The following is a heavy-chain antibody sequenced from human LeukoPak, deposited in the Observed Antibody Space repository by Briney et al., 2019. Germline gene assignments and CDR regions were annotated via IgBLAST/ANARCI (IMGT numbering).Heavy chain of an antibody. CDR3: ARRPIRGIFGVVIENWFDP. Sequence: SETLSLTCAVYGGSFSGYYWSWIRQPPGKGLEWIGEINHSGSTNYNPSLKSRVTISVDTSKNQFSLKLSSVTAADTAVYYCARRPIRGIFGVVIENWFDPWGQGTLVTVSS. V-gene: IGHV4-34*01. CDR2: INHSGST. D-gene: IGHD3-3*01. J-gene: IGHJ5*02. CDR1: GGSFSGYY.